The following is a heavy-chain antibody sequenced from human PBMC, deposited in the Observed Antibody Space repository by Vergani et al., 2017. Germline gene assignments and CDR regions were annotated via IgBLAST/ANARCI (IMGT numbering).Heavy chain of an antibody. V-gene: IGHV1-8*01. D-gene: IGHD3-10*01. CDR2: MNPKSGNT. CDR1: GYTFTSYE. CDR3: ARSPGGDXSDI. J-gene: IGHJ3*02. Sequence: QVQLVQSGAEVKKPGASVKVSCKTSGYTFTSYEINWVRQATGQGLEWMGWMNPKSGNTDYAQKFQGRVIMTRNTSITTAYMELSSLRSEDTAVYYCARSPGGDXSDIWGQGTMVTVSS.